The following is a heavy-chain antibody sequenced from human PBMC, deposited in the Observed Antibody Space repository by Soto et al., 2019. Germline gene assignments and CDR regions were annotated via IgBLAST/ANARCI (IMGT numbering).Heavy chain of an antibody. CDR3: AKDQGTSSLWWLDY. CDR1: GFTFSSYA. Sequence: EVQLLESGGGLVQPGGSLRLSCAASGFTFSSYAMSWVRQAPGQGLEWVSGISGSGGSTNYADSVKGRFTISRDNSKNTLYLQMNSLRAEDTAVYYCAKDQGTSSLWWLDYWGQGTLVTVSS. D-gene: IGHD2-2*01. J-gene: IGHJ4*02. CDR2: ISGSGGST. V-gene: IGHV3-23*01.